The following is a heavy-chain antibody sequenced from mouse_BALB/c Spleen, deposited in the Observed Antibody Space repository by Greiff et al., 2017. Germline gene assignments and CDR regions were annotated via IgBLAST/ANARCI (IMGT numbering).Heavy chain of an antibody. CDR2: IHPSDGET. CDR1: GYSFTSYW. CDR3: ARGDDGEDAMDY. Sequence: QVQLQQPGAELVRPGASVKLSCTASGYSFTSYWMNWVKQRPGQGLEWIGMIHPSDGETRLNQKFKDKATLTVDKSSSTAYMQLSSPTSEDSAVYYCARGDDGEDAMDYWGQGTSVTVSS. J-gene: IGHJ4*01. V-gene: IGHV1-61*01. D-gene: IGHD2-3*01.